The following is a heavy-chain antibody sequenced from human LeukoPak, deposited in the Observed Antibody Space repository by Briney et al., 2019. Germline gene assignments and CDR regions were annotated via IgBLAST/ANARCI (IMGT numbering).Heavy chain of an antibody. CDR3: AKDHYYYGSGIYFMYYFDH. J-gene: IGHJ4*02. CDR1: GFPFSTFG. CDR2: LSYDGSNK. Sequence: GGSLRLSCAASGFPFSTFGMHWVRQAPGQGLEWMAVLSYDGSNKYYAESVKGRFTTSREKSKKTMHLQMKRLRAEDTAVYYCAKDHYYYGSGIYFMYYFDHWGKGTRVSVSS. D-gene: IGHD3-10*01. V-gene: IGHV3-30*18.